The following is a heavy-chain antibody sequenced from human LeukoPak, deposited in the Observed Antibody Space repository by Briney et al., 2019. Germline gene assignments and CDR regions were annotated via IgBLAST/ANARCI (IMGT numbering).Heavy chain of an antibody. CDR2: IYSGGST. CDR3: ATSWGRGAFDI. Sequence: GGSLTLSCAASGFTVSSNYMSWVRQAPGKGLEWVSVIYSGGSTYYADSVKGRFTFSRDNSKNTLYLQMNSLRAEDTAVYYCATSWGRGAFDIWGQGTLVTVSS. J-gene: IGHJ3*02. CDR1: GFTVSSNY. V-gene: IGHV3-66*01. D-gene: IGHD3-16*01.